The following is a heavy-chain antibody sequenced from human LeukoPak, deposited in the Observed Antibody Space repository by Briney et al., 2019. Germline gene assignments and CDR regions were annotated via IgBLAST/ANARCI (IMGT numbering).Heavy chain of an antibody. CDR3: ARDLSGSSSYGGMNWFDP. J-gene: IGHJ5*02. CDR1: GFTFSSYW. CDR2: IKQDGSEK. Sequence: PGGSLRLSCAASGFTFSSYWMSWVRQAPGKGLEWVANIKQDGSEKYYVDSVKGRFTISRDNAKNSLYLQMNSLRAEDTAVYYCARDLSGSSSYGGMNWFDPWGQGTLVTVSS. V-gene: IGHV3-7*01. D-gene: IGHD6-13*01.